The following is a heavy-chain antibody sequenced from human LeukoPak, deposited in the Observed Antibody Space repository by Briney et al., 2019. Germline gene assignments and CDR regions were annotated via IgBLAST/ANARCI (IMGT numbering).Heavy chain of an antibody. CDR1: GYSITNGFY. J-gene: IGHJ6*03. D-gene: IGHD3-22*01. Sequence: SSETLSLTCTVSGYSITNGFYWVWVRQPPGKGLEWIGTFYHSGSTYYNPSLESRVTISVDTSKNQFSLRLTSVTAADTAVYYCTRDGRNYDGRYYYYMDVWGKGTTVTVSS. CDR2: FYHSGST. CDR3: TRDGRNYDGRYYYYMDV. V-gene: IGHV4-38-2*02.